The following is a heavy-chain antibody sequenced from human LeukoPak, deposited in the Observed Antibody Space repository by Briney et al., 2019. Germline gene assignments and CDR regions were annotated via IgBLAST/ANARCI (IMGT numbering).Heavy chain of an antibody. Sequence: GGSLRLSCATSGFTFNDYYMSWVRQAPGKGLEWVAKIVQDGSVKEYVDSVKGRFTISRDNAKNSLYLQMNSLRAEDTAVYYCARGMTYSSSWYFDYWGQGTLVTVSS. CDR2: IVQDGSVK. D-gene: IGHD6-13*01. V-gene: IGHV3-7*01. CDR1: GFTFNDYY. J-gene: IGHJ4*02. CDR3: ARGMTYSSSWYFDY.